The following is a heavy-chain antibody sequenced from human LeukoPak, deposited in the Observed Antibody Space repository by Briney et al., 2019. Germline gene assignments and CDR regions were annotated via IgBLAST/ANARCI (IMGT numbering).Heavy chain of an antibody. V-gene: IGHV3-23*01. CDR1: GFTFSSYA. CDR2: ISNNGGGT. Sequence: PGGSLRLSCAASGFTFSSYAMSWVRQAPGKGPEWVSSISNNGGGTYYADSVRGRFTISRDNSKNTLYLQMNSLRAGDTAVYYCAKDKEVLTVDWGQGTLVTVSS. J-gene: IGHJ4*02. CDR3: AKDKEVLTVD. D-gene: IGHD3-10*01.